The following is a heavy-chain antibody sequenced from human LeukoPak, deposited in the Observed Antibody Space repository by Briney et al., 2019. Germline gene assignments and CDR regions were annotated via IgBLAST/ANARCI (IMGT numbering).Heavy chain of an antibody. D-gene: IGHD3-3*01. V-gene: IGHV4-39*01. CDR2: IYYSGST. CDR1: GGSISSSSYY. J-gene: IGHJ5*02. Sequence: PSETLSLTCTVSGGSISSSSYYWGWIRQPPGKGLEWIGSIYYSGSTYYNPSLKSRDTISVDTSKNQFSLKLSSVTAADTAVYYCASGRLVVGGIWSGYRQSTFDPWGQGTLVTVSS. CDR3: ASGRLVVGGIWSGYRQSTFDP.